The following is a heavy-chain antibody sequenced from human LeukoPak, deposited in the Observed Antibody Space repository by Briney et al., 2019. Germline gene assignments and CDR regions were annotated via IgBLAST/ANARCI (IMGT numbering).Heavy chain of an antibody. CDR3: ARGAARMVEVATIISFEY. V-gene: IGHV1-2*02. CDR2: IRPNSGGT. Sequence: ASVKVSCKTSGYTFTGYYIHWVRQAPGQGLEWMGWIRPNSGGTKYAQKFQGRVTMTRDTSISTAYMELDRLRAEDTAVYYCARGAARMVEVATIISFEYWGQGTLVTVSS. J-gene: IGHJ4*02. D-gene: IGHD5-24*01. CDR1: GYTFTGYY.